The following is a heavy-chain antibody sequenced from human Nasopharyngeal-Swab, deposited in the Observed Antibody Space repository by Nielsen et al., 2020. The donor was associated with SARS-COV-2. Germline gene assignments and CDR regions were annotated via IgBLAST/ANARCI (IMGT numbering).Heavy chain of an antibody. J-gene: IGHJ4*02. Sequence: GGSLRLSCAASGFTFSTYWMSWVRQAPGKGLEWVANINQDGSEQYYVDSVKGRFTISRDNAKTSLYLQMNSLRADDTAVYSCARDLAGSDYWGQGTLVTVSS. CDR2: INQDGSEQ. CDR3: ARDLAGSDY. CDR1: GFTFSTYW. D-gene: IGHD6-13*01. V-gene: IGHV3-7*01.